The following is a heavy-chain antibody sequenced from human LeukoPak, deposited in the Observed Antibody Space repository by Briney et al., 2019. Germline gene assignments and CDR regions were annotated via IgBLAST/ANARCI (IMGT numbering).Heavy chain of an antibody. CDR2: IYYSGST. D-gene: IGHD3-3*01. CDR1: GGSMNSDTYY. J-gene: IGHJ6*02. Sequence: SETLSLTCTVSGGSMNSDTYYWGWIRQPPGKGLEWIGSIYYSGSTYYNPSLKSRVTISVDTSKNQFSLKLSSVTAADTAVYYCATHYDFWSGYYSLDVWGQGTTVTVSS. CDR3: ATHYDFWSGYYSLDV. V-gene: IGHV4-39*01.